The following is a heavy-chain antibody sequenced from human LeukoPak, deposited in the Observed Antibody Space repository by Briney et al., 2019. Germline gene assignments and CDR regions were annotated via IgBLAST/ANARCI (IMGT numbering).Heavy chain of an antibody. V-gene: IGHV1-58*01. Sequence: PSVKVSCKASGFTFTSSAVQWVRQARGQRLEWIGWIVVGSGNTNYAQKFQERVTITRDMSTSTAYMELSSLRSEDTAVYYCAAPMYDSHAFDIWGQGTMVTVSS. CDR1: GFTFTSSA. CDR2: IVVGSGNT. D-gene: IGHD3-22*01. CDR3: AAPMYDSHAFDI. J-gene: IGHJ3*02.